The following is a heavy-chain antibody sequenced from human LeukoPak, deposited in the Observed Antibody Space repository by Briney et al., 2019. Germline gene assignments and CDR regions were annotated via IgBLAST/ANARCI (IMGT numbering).Heavy chain of an antibody. CDR1: GFTVSSNY. CDR3: ARDVIGNNFYGMDV. V-gene: IGHV3-53*01. D-gene: IGHD1/OR15-1a*01. CDR2: IYSGGST. Sequence: GSLRLSCAASGFTVSSNYMSWVRQAPGKGLEWVSVIYSGGSTYYADSVKGRFTISRDNSKNTLYLQMNSLRAEDTAVYYCARDVIGNNFYGMDVWGQGTTVTDSS. J-gene: IGHJ6*02.